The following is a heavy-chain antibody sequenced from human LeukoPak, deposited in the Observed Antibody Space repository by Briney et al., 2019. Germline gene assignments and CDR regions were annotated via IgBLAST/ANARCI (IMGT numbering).Heavy chain of an antibody. J-gene: IGHJ3*02. Sequence: GESLKISCKGSGYSFTSYWIGWVRQMPGKGLEWMWIIYPGDSDTRYSPSFQGQVTISADKSISTAYLQWSSLKASDTAMYYCAISTTIVVVPAARGDAFDIWGQGTMVTVSS. CDR3: AISTTIVVVPAARGDAFDI. CDR1: GYSFTSYW. CDR2: IYPGDSDT. D-gene: IGHD2-2*01. V-gene: IGHV5-51*01.